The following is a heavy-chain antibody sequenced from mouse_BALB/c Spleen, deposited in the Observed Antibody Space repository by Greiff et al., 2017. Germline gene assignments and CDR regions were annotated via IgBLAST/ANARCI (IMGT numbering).Heavy chain of an antibody. V-gene: IGHV1S34*01. J-gene: IGHJ4*01. Sequence: LVKTGASVKISCKASGYSFTGYYMHWVKQSHGKSLEWIGYISCYNGATSYNQKFKGKATFTVDTSSSTAYMQFNSLTSEDSAVYYCARSTMITTGDYYAMDYWGQGTSVTVSS. D-gene: IGHD2-4*01. CDR3: ARSTMITTGDYYAMDY. CDR1: GYSFTGYY. CDR2: ISCYNGAT.